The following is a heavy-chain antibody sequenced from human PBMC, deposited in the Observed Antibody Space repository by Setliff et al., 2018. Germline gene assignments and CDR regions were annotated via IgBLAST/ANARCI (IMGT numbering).Heavy chain of an antibody. J-gene: IGHJ5*02. CDR3: ARRNGEKLDP. Sequence: KTSETLSLTCTVSGGSISSHYWSWIRQPPGKGLEWIGYIYYSGSTNYNPSLKSRVTISVDTSKNQFSLKLSSVTAADTAVYYCARRNGEKLDPWGQGTLVTVSS. CDR1: GGSISSHY. V-gene: IGHV4-59*11. CDR2: IYYSGST.